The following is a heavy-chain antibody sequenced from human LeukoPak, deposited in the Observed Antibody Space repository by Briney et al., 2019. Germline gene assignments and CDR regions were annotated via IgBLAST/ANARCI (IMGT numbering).Heavy chain of an antibody. CDR1: GFTFSSYW. D-gene: IGHD4-23*01. Sequence: PGGSLRLSCAASGFTFSSYWMHWVRQVPGKGLVWVARICTDGSRTTYADYVQGRFTISRDNAKNTLYLQMNSLRAEDTAVYYCARDKYGGNSNAFDIWGQGTLVTVSS. CDR2: ICTDGSRT. CDR3: ARDKYGGNSNAFDI. J-gene: IGHJ3*02. V-gene: IGHV3-74*01.